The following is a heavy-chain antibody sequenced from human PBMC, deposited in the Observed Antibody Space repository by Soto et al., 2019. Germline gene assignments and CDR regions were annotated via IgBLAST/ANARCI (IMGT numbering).Heavy chain of an antibody. D-gene: IGHD3-10*01. V-gene: IGHV3-23*01. J-gene: IGHJ4*02. Sequence: PGGSLRLSCAASGFTFSSYAMSWVRQAPGKGLEWVSAISGSGGSTYYADSVKGRFTISRDNSKNTLYLQMNSLRAEDTAVYYCAKDKPKRITMVRGVMHPFDYWGQGTLVTVSS. CDR1: GFTFSSYA. CDR2: ISGSGGST. CDR3: AKDKPKRITMVRGVMHPFDY.